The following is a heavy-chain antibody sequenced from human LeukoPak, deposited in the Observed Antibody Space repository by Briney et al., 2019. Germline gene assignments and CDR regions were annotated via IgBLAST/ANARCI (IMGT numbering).Heavy chain of an antibody. J-gene: IGHJ4*02. D-gene: IGHD5-24*01. CDR3: ARVVRDGNNFVFDY. V-gene: IGHV3-7*05. Sequence: GGSLRLSCAASGFTFSDNWMTWVRQPPGKGLEWVANIREDGREEFYVDSVKGRLTISRDNAKNSLYLQMNSLRVEDTAVYYCARVVRDGNNFVFDYWGQGTLVTVSS. CDR2: IREDGREE. CDR1: GFTFSDNW.